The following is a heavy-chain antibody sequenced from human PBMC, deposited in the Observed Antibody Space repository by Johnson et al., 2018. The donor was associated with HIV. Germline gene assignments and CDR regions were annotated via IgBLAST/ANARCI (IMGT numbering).Heavy chain of an antibody. CDR2: INSDGSST. CDR1: GFGFSRYV. J-gene: IGHJ3*02. D-gene: IGHD3-10*01. V-gene: IGHV3-NL1*01. Sequence: QVQLVESGGGVVQPGRSLRASCAASGFGFSRYVMHWVRQAPGKGLEWVSRINSDGSSTNYADSVKGRFTISRDNAKNSLYLQMNSLRAEDTAVYYCAKSTRGNGGSCFDIWGQGTKVSVSS. CDR3: AKSTRGNGGSCFDI.